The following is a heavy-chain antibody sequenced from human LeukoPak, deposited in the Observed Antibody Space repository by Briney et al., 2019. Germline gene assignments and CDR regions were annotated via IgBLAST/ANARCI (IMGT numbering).Heavy chain of an antibody. D-gene: IGHD1-26*01. CDR1: GYTFTGYY. V-gene: IGHV1-2*04. J-gene: IGHJ4*02. CDR2: INPNSGGT. CDR3: ARDHRKSGSYKFSWGYLVGEFDY. Sequence: ASVKVSCKASGYTFTGYYMHWVRQAPGQGLEWMGWINPNSGGTNYAQKFQSWVTMTRDTSISTAYMELSRLRSDDTAVYYCARDHRKSGSYKFSWGYLVGEFDYWGQGTLVTVSS.